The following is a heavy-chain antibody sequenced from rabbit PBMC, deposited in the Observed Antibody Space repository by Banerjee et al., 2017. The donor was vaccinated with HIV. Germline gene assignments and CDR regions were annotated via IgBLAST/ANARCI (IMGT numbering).Heavy chain of an antibody. Sequence: QEQLEESGGDLVKPEGSLTLTCTASGFSFTSNYWICWVRQAPGKGLEWIACIYAGSGSTYYASWAKGRFTISKTSSTTVTLQMTSLTAADTATYFCARDGAGSGYEFDLWGQGTLVTVS. CDR2: IYAGSGST. CDR3: ARDGAGSGYEFDL. J-gene: IGHJ3*01. V-gene: IGHV1S45*01. CDR1: GFSFTSNYW. D-gene: IGHD8-1*01.